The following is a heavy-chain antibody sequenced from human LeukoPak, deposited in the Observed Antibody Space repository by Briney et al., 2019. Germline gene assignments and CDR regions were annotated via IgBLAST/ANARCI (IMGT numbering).Heavy chain of an antibody. D-gene: IGHD4-11*01. Sequence: GGSLRLSCAPSGFPFNSFAKRWLRHSPGEAGVWVSAISGSGGRTYYAGSVKGRFTISRENSKNTLYLQMNSLRAEDTAVYYCAKGPLMRAVTTFDPWGQGTLVTVSS. CDR3: AKGPLMRAVTTFDP. J-gene: IGHJ5*02. V-gene: IGHV3-23*01. CDR2: ISGSGGRT. CDR1: GFPFNSFA.